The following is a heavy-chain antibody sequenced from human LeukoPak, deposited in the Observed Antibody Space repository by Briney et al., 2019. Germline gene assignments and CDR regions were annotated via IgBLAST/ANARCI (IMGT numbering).Heavy chain of an antibody. CDR1: GFTFSSYE. J-gene: IGHJ4*02. Sequence: EGSLRLSCAASGFTFSSYEMNWVRQAPGKGLEWVSYISGSGSTIYYADSVKGRFTISRDNAKNSLYLQMNSLRAEDTAVYYCARGKVVRGVFFDYWGQGTLVTVSS. CDR2: ISGSGSTI. CDR3: ARGKVVRGVFFDY. V-gene: IGHV3-48*03. D-gene: IGHD3-10*01.